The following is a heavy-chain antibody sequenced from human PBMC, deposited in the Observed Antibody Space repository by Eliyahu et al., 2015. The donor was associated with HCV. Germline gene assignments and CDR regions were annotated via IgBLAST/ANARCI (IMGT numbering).Heavy chain of an antibody. CDR1: GYTFTGYY. V-gene: IGHV1-2*02. Sequence: KGARKTSGYTFTGYYMHWVRQAPGQGLEWMGWINPNSGGTNYAQKFQGRVTMTRXXSISTAYMELSRLRSDDTAVYYCARETXVGADIWGQGTMVTVSS. CDR2: INPNSGGT. J-gene: IGHJ3*02. D-gene: IGHD1-26*01. CDR3: ARETXVGADI.